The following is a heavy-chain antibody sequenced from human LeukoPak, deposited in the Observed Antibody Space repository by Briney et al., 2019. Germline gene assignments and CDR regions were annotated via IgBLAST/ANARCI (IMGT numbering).Heavy chain of an antibody. CDR3: AKDPLRGSSDAFDI. CDR2: ISSSGGST. V-gene: IGHV3-23*01. D-gene: IGHD2-2*01. Sequence: PGGSLRLSCAASRFTFSSYAMTWVRQAPGKGLEWVSSISSSGGSTYYADSVKGRFTISRDNSKNTLFLQMDSLRAEDTAVYYCAKDPLRGSSDAFDIWGQGTMVTVSS. J-gene: IGHJ3*02. CDR1: RFTFSSYA.